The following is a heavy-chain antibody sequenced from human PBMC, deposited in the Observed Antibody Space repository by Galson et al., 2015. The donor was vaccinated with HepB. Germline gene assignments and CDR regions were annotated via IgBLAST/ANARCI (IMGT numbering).Heavy chain of an antibody. V-gene: IGHV4-31*03. Sequence: TLSLTCTVSGSSVSSGGYYWTWIRQHPGQGLEWLGYMYYTGSTYYNPSFKSRLTMSKDTSKNQFSLILRSAAAADTAVYYCARVDTERTHVDYWGQGTLVTVSS. J-gene: IGHJ4*02. CDR3: ARVDTERTHVDY. CDR1: GSSVSSGGYY. CDR2: MYYTGST.